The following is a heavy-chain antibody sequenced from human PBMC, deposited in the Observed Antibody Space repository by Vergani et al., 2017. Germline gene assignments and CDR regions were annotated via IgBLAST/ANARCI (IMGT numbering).Heavy chain of an antibody. V-gene: IGHV4-39*01. CDR3: ARHSTVEWLVKLGWFDP. CDR1: GASIRSSNYY. D-gene: IGHD6-19*01. J-gene: IGHJ5*02. Sequence: QLQLQESGPGLVKPSATLSLTCGVSGASIRSSNYYWGWIRQPPGKRLEWIASIYYSGSTYYNPSLKSRVTISVDTSKNQFSLKLSSVTAADTAVYFCARHSTVEWLVKLGWFDPWGQGILVTVSS. CDR2: IYYSGST.